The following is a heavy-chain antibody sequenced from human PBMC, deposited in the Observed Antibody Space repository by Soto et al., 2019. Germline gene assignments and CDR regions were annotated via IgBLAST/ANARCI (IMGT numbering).Heavy chain of an antibody. Sequence: PGESLKISCKGSEYGFTNYWIGWLRQMPGKGLEWIGHIYPGDSNAKYSPSFQGQVSVSVDKSITTAYLQWRSLKSSDTALYYCAGYLRCYKSSDGGCNCFVSWCQGRLVTVSS. V-gene: IGHV5-51*01. CDR3: AGYLRCYKSSDGGCNCFVS. J-gene: IGHJ5*01. D-gene: IGHD2-2*02. CDR1: EYGFTNYW. CDR2: IYPGDSNA.